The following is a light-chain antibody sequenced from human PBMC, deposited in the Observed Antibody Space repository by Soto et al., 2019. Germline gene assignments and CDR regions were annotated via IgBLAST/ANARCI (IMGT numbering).Light chain of an antibody. V-gene: IGKV1-39*01. CDR1: QGISSY. CDR2: AAS. J-gene: IGKJ1*01. CDR3: QQSYSALVA. Sequence: DIQLTQSPSFLSASVGDRVTITCRASQGISSYLAWYQQRPGKAPKLLIYAASTLQSGVPSRFSGSGSGTDFTLTINSLQPEDFATYYCQQSYSALVAFGQGTKVDIK.